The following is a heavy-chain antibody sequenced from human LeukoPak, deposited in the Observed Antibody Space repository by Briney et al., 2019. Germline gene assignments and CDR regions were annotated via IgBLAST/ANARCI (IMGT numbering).Heavy chain of an antibody. V-gene: IGHV3-9*03. J-gene: IGHJ3*02. D-gene: IGHD6-19*01. Sequence: GRSLRLSCAASGFTFDDYAMHWVRQAPGKGLEWVSGISWNSGSIGYADSVKGRFTISRDNAKNSLYLQMNSLRAEDMALYYCAREKYSSGPDAFDIWGQGTMVTVSS. CDR2: ISWNSGSI. CDR3: AREKYSSGPDAFDI. CDR1: GFTFDDYA.